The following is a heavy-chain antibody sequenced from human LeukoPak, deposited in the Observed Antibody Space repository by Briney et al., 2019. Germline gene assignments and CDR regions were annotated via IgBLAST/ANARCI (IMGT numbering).Heavy chain of an antibody. J-gene: IGHJ4*02. V-gene: IGHV4-59*01. D-gene: IGHD2-15*01. CDR3: AKVGCSGGTCFDH. CDR1: GGSINNYY. CDR2: IHYGGNT. Sequence: PSETLSLTCTVSGGSINNYYWSWIRQPPGKGLEWIGYIHYGGNTDYNPSLRSRVTISVDTSKNQFSLKLSSVIVTDTALYYCAKVGCSGGTCFDHWGQGTLVTVSS.